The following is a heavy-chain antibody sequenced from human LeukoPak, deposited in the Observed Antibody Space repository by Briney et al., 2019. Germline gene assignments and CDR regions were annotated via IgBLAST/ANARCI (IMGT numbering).Heavy chain of an antibody. CDR1: GAFITNSHW. CDR2: IYHSGTT. V-gene: IGHV4-4*02. D-gene: IGHD4-17*01. CDR3: ATYFYGEYGSYYFDY. J-gene: IGHJ4*02. Sequence: SGTLSLTCAVSGAFITNSHWWSWARQPPGKGLEWIGGIYHSGTTNYNPSLKSRVTMSVDRSKNQFSLKLSSVTAADTAVYYCATYFYGEYGSYYFDYWGQGTLVTVSS.